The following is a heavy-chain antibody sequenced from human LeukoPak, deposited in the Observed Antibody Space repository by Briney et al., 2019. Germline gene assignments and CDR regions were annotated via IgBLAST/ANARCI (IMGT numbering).Heavy chain of an antibody. Sequence: GVSLRLSCAASGFTVSDKYMSWVRQDPGKGLEWVSVLYSGGSTYYADSVKGRFTISRDNSKNTLYLQMDSLRAEDTAMYYCARELDRSGYILAYWGQGTLVTVSS. CDR3: ARELDRSGYILAY. CDR2: LYSGGST. CDR1: GFTVSDKY. J-gene: IGHJ4*02. D-gene: IGHD3-3*01. V-gene: IGHV3-53*01.